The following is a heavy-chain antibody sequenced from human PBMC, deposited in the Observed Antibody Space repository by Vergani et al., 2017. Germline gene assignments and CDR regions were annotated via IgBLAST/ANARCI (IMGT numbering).Heavy chain of an antibody. Sequence: EAQLLESGGGLVQPGGSLRLSCVASGFPFSSHGMSWVRPTPGKGPEWVSCISSGGDYTYYSDSVKGRFSVSRDNSKNTLYLQINSLRAEDTAVYFCAKIRVVARWAFDIWGRGTMVTVSS. CDR2: ISSGGDYT. CDR3: AKIRVVARWAFDI. CDR1: GFPFSSHG. D-gene: IGHD3-22*01. V-gene: IGHV3-23*01. J-gene: IGHJ3*02.